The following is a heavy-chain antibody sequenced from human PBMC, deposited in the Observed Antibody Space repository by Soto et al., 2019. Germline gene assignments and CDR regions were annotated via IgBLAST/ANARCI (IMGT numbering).Heavy chain of an antibody. D-gene: IGHD1-20*01. J-gene: IGHJ3*02. V-gene: IGHV3-15*01. CDR2: IKSKTDGGTT. Sequence: GGSLRLSCAASGFTFSNAWMSWVRPAPGKGLEWVGRIKSKTDGGTTDYAAPVKGRFTISRDDSKNTLYLQMNSLKTEDTAVYYCTTGSSRYHDAFDIWGQGTMVTVSS. CDR3: TTGSSRYHDAFDI. CDR1: GFTFSNAW.